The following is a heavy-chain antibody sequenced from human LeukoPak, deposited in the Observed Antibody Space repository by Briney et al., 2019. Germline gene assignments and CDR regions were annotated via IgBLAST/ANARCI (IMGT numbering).Heavy chain of an antibody. V-gene: IGHV4-39*01. CDR1: GGSISSSPYY. D-gene: IGHD1-1*01. CDR2: IYYRGST. Sequence: SETLSLTCTVSGGSISSSPYYWAWIRQPPGRGLEWIGSIYYRGSTYHNPSLKSRVTISVDPSKNQFSLSVVSVTAADTAVYFCARPTTGPATQGYDSWGQGILVTVAS. CDR3: ARPTTGPATQGYDS. J-gene: IGHJ4*02.